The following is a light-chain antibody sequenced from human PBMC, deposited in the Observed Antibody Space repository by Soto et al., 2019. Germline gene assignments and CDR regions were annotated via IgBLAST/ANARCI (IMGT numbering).Light chain of an antibody. CDR1: QSVSGY. Sequence: EIVLTPSPATLSLSPVETATLSCRASQSVSGYIGWYQQKPGQAPRLLIYADSNRATGIPARFSGSGSGTDFTLTISSLEPEDFSVYYCQQRYNWPITFGQGTRLEI. CDR2: ADS. CDR3: QQRYNWPIT. V-gene: IGKV3-11*01. J-gene: IGKJ5*01.